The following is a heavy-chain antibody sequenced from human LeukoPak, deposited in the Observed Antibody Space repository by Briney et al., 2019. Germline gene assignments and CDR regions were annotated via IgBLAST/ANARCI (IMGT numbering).Heavy chain of an antibody. CDR1: GFTFSSYW. D-gene: IGHD3-10*01. Sequence: GGSLRLSCAASGFTFSSYWMHWVRQAPGKGLVWVSRINSDGRSTSYADSVKGRFTISRDNAKNTLYLQMNRLRAEDTAVYYCARGDYYGSGSYYHYYYYYMDVWGKGTTVTISS. J-gene: IGHJ6*03. CDR3: ARGDYYGSGSYYHYYYYYMDV. V-gene: IGHV3-74*01. CDR2: INSDGRST.